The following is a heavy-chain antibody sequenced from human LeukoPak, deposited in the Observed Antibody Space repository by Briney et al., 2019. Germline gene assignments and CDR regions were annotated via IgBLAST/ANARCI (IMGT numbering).Heavy chain of an antibody. J-gene: IGHJ2*01. CDR2: ISSSGGRT. CDR1: GFTFSSYA. Sequence: GGSLRLSCIASGFTFSSYAMIWDRQAPGKGLKWVSGISSSGGRTYYADSVKGWFTISRDNSKNTLYLQMNSLSAEDTAVYYCAKALIAAAGDWYFDLWGRGTLVTVSS. V-gene: IGHV3-23*01. D-gene: IGHD6-13*01. CDR3: AKALIAAAGDWYFDL.